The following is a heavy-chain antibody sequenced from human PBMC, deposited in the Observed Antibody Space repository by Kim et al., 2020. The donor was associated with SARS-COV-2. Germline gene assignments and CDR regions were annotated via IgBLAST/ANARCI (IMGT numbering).Heavy chain of an antibody. V-gene: IGHV3-15*01. CDR2: DGGKT. J-gene: IGHJ4*02. Sequence: DGGKTENAAPDTGIFTISRDDSKNTLYLQLNSRKTEDTAVYYCATHRGDYWGQGTLVTVSS. CDR3: ATHRGDY. D-gene: IGHD3-10*01.